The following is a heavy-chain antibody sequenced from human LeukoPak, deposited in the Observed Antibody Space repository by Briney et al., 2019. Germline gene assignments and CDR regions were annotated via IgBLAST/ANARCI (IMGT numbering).Heavy chain of an antibody. CDR2: INQDGREQ. V-gene: IGHV3-7*05. CDR3: TTFYTRLTDY. Sequence: GGSLRLSCAASGITLNTYWISWVRQAPGKGLEWLATINQDGREQYYADSVKGRFTTSRDNAKNSLVLQMHSLRAEDTAVYYCTTFYTRLTDYWGQGTLVTVSS. CDR1: GITLNTYW. D-gene: IGHD2/OR15-2a*01. J-gene: IGHJ4*02.